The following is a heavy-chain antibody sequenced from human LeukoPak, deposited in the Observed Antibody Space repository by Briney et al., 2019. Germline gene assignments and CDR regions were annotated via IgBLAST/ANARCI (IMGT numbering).Heavy chain of an antibody. J-gene: IGHJ4*02. Sequence: GESLRISCKGSGYTFSSYWIGWVRQMPGKGLEWMGIIYPGDSDSRYSPSLQGQVTISVDTSIGTAYLQWSSLKASDTAIYYCARQNDFRLDYWGQGTLVTVSS. CDR2: IYPGDSDS. D-gene: IGHD3-3*01. V-gene: IGHV5-51*01. CDR3: ARQNDFRLDY. CDR1: GYTFSSYW.